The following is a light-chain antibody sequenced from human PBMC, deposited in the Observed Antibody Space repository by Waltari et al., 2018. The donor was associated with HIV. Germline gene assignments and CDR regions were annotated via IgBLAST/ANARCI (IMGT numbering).Light chain of an antibody. V-gene: IGKV2-28*01. Sequence: DIVMTQSPLSLPVTPGEPASISGRSSQSLLHSNGYNYLDWYLQKPGQSPQLLIYLGSNRASGVPDRCSGSGSGTDVTLKISRVEAEDFGVYYCMQTLQTPPWTFGQGTRVEIK. CDR1: QSLLHSNGYNY. J-gene: IGKJ1*01. CDR3: MQTLQTPPWT. CDR2: LGS.